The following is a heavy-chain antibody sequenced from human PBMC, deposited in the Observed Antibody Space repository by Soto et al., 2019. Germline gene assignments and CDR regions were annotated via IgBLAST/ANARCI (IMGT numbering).Heavy chain of an antibody. Sequence: SETLSLTCTVSGGSISSGDYYWSWIRQPPGKGLEWIGYIYYSGSTYYNPSLKSRVTISVDTSKNQFSLKLSSVTAADTAVSYCARLIAARHLFDYWGQGTLVTVSS. CDR1: GGSISSGDYY. CDR3: ARLIAARHLFDY. D-gene: IGHD6-6*01. V-gene: IGHV4-30-4*01. J-gene: IGHJ4*02. CDR2: IYYSGST.